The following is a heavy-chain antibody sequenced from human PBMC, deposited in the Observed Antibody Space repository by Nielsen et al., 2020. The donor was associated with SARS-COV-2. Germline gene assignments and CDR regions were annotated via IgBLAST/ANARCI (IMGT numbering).Heavy chain of an antibody. V-gene: IGHV4-31*03. CDR1: GASISSGGYF. CDR3: AREASGYDHYKYGMDV. D-gene: IGHD5-12*01. Sequence: LRLSCTVSGASISSGGYFWSWIRQHPGKGLEWIGYIYFTGRTSYNPSLKSRVAMSVDTSKNQFSLDLKSVTAADTAVYYCAREASGYDHYKYGMDVWGLWSTVTVSS. J-gene: IGHJ6*02. CDR2: IYFTGRT.